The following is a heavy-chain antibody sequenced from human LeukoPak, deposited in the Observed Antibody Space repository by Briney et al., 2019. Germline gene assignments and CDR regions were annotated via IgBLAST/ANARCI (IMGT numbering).Heavy chain of an antibody. Sequence: GGSLRLSCAASGFTFSTYGMSWVRQAPGKGLAWVSGISGSGDSKYYADSVRGRFTISRDNSKNTLFLQMNSLRAEDTAVYYCARRAGAYSHPYDFWGQGTLVTVSS. V-gene: IGHV3-23*01. D-gene: IGHD4/OR15-4a*01. CDR1: GFTFSTYG. J-gene: IGHJ4*02. CDR3: ARRAGAYSHPYDF. CDR2: ISGSGDSK.